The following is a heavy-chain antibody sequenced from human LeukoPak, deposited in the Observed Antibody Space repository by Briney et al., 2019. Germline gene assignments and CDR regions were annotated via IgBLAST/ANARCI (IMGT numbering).Heavy chain of an antibody. V-gene: IGHV3-74*01. J-gene: IGHJ5*02. CDR3: IRDFRSADL. CDR1: GFTFSNYW. Sequence: GGSLRLSCVASGFTFSNYWMHWVRQPPGKGLVWVSRIYVDGRTTNYADPVKGRFTISRDNAKNTVYLEMNSLSVEDTATYYCIRDFRSADLWGQGTLVTVTS. CDR2: IYVDGRTT.